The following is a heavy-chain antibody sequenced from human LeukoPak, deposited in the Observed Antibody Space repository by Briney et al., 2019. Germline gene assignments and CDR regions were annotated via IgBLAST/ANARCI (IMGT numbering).Heavy chain of an antibody. J-gene: IGHJ2*01. CDR2: ISTTSTYT. CDR1: GFTFTTND. Sequence: GGSLRLSCEASGFTFTTNDMSWVRQAPGKGLEWVSKISTTSTYTNYADSVKGRFTISRDNAKNSLYLQMNSLRVEDTAVYYCVREDKWYFDLWGRGTLVTVSS. CDR3: VREDKWYFDL. V-gene: IGHV3-11*05.